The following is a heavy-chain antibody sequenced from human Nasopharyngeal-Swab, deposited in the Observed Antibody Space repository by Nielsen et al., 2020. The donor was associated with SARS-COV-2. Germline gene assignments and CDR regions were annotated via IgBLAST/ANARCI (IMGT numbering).Heavy chain of an antibody. Sequence: GRSLRLSCAASGFTFNNYNFNWVSPAPGKGLEWVSSISSSSSYIYYADSVKGRFTISRDNAKNSLYLQMNSLRAEDTAVYYCARDGLDYDFWSAYFMDVWGQGTTVTVSS. CDR2: ISSSSSYI. CDR1: GFTFNNYN. V-gene: IGHV3-21*01. D-gene: IGHD3-3*01. CDR3: ARDGLDYDFWSAYFMDV. J-gene: IGHJ6*02.